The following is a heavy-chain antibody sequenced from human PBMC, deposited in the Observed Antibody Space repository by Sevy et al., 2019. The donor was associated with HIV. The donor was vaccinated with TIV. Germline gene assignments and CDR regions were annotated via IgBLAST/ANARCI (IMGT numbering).Heavy chain of an antibody. V-gene: IGHV3-49*04. CDR3: TRWKAAQSIFDY. Sequence: GGSLRLSCTASGFTFGDYCMSWVRQAPGKGLEWVAFLKSDVYGGTVDHAASVRGRFVISRYDSKTIAYLQMNDLKTEDTDVYYCTRWKAAQSIFDYWGQGALVTVSS. J-gene: IGHJ4*02. CDR2: LKSDVYGGTV. D-gene: IGHD6-13*01. CDR1: GFTFGDYC.